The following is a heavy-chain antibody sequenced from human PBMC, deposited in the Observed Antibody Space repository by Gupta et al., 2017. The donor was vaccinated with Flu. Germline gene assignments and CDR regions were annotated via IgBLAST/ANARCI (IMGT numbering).Heavy chain of an antibody. V-gene: IGHV2-5*01. CDR2: FNDDK. J-gene: IGHJ3*01. D-gene: IGHD3-16*01. CDR3: AHRSSAVMGAFDV. Sequence: FNDDKRYRPSLKSRLTITKDTSKSQVVLRMTNMDPVDTSTYYCAHRSSAVMGAFDVWGQGTVVTVSS.